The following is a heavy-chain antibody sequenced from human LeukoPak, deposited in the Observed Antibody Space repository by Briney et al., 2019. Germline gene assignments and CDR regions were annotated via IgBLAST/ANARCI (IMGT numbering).Heavy chain of an antibody. CDR2: IYHSGRT. CDR3: ARGGLGWHFDY. J-gene: IGHJ4*02. CDR1: GGSLSSSSYY. Sequence: SETLSLTCTVSGGSLSSSSYYWAWVRQPPGRGLEWLGSIYHSGRTYYNPSLKSRVTISVDTSKNQFSLKLSSVTAADTAVYYCARGGLGWHFDYWGQGTLVTVSS. D-gene: IGHD3-22*01. V-gene: IGHV4-39*07.